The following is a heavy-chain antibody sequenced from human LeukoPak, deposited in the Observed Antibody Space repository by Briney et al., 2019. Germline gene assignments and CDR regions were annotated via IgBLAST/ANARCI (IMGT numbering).Heavy chain of an antibody. CDR2: IYYSGST. V-gene: IGHV4-31*03. D-gene: IGHD3-10*01. J-gene: IGHJ4*02. Sequence: SQTLSLTCTVSGGSISSGGYYWSWIRQHPGKGLEWIGYIYYSGSTYYNPSLKSRVTISVDTSKNQFSLKLSSVTAADTAVYYCARVWFDGSGSYSLGDYWGQGTLVTASS. CDR1: GGSISSGGYY. CDR3: ARVWFDGSGSYSLGDY.